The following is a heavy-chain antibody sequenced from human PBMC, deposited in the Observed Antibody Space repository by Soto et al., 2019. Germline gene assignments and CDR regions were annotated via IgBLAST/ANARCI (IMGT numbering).Heavy chain of an antibody. CDR2: IIPIFGTA. D-gene: IGHD3-22*01. Sequence: EASVKVSCKASGVTFSSYAISWVRQAPGQGLEWMGGIIPIFGTANYAQKFQGRVTITADESTSTAYMELSSLRSEDTAVYYCARGAYYYDSSGYEYWGQGTLVTVSS. CDR3: ARGAYYYDSSGYEY. CDR1: GVTFSSYA. V-gene: IGHV1-69*13. J-gene: IGHJ4*02.